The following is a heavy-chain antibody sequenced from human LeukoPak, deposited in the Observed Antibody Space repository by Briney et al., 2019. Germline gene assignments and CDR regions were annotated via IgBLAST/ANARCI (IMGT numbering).Heavy chain of an antibody. D-gene: IGHD1-26*01. J-gene: IGHJ4*02. CDR2: ISYDGSNK. V-gene: IGHV3-30*18. Sequence: GGSLRLSCAASGFTFSSYAMHWVRQAPGKGLEWVAVISYDGSNKYYADSVKGRFTISRDNSKNTLYLQMNSLRAEDTAIYYCAKDGGSYSWAAFDYWGQGTLVTVSS. CDR3: AKDGGSYSWAAFDY. CDR1: GFTFSSYA.